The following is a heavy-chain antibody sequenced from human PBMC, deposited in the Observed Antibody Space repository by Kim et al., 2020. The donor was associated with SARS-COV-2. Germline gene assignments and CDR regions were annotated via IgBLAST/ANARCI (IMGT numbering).Heavy chain of an antibody. V-gene: IGHV3-7*01. CDR2: IKQDGSET. J-gene: IGHJ4*02. CDR1: GFTFSAYW. Sequence: GGSLRLSCAASGFTFSAYWLSWVRQAPGKGLEWVANIKQDGSETHYVDSVKGRFTISRDNTKNSLYLQMNSLRAEDTALYYCARARSSSSPDFGLWGQGTLVTVST. D-gene: IGHD6-6*01. CDR3: ARARSSSSPDFGL.